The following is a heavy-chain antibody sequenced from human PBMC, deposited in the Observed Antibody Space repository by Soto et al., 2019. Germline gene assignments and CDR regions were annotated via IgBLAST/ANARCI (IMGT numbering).Heavy chain of an antibody. V-gene: IGHV4-30-2*01. CDR2: IYHSGST. D-gene: IGHD6-19*01. J-gene: IGHJ4*02. CDR1: GGSISSGGYS. Sequence: SETLSLTCAVSGGSISSGGYSWSWIRQPPGKGLEWIGYIYHSGSTYYNPSLKSRVTISVDRSKNQFSLKLSSVTAADTAVYYCARAGGLAEVAVDYWGQGPLVTVSS. CDR3: ARAGGLAEVAVDY.